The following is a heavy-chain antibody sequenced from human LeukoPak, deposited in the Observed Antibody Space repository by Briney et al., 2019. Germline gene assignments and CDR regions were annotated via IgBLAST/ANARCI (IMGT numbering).Heavy chain of an antibody. Sequence: PSETLSLTCTVSGGSISSGSYYWSWIRQPPGKGLEWIGYIYYSGSTNYNPSLKSRVTISVDTSKNQFSLKLSSVTAADTAVYYCARGYNWNYFDYWGQGTLVTVSS. CDR3: ARGYNWNYFDY. CDR2: IYYSGST. CDR1: GGSISSGSYY. V-gene: IGHV4-61*01. D-gene: IGHD1-20*01. J-gene: IGHJ4*02.